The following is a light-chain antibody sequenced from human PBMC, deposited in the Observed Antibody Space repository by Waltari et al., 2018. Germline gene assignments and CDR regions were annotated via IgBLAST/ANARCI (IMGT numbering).Light chain of an antibody. J-gene: IGLJ3*02. V-gene: IGLV8-61*01. Sequence: QTVVTQEPSLSVSPEGTVTLTCGLSSGSVSTTYSPYWFQKAPGPAPRTLLFDTNTRSAGVPDRFSGSILDNKAALTITGAQAEDESDYYCALSMGSGIWVFGGGTKLTVL. CDR3: ALSMGSGIWV. CDR1: SGSVSTTYS. CDR2: DTN.